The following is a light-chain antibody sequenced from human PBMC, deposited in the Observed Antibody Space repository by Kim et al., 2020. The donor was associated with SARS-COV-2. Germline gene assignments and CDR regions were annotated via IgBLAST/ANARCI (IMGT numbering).Light chain of an antibody. J-gene: IGKJ5*01. CDR3: HQYSSSPIT. CDR1: QTVSSNY. V-gene: IGKV3-20*01. Sequence: EIVLTQSPGTLSLSPGERAAFSCRASQTVSSNYVAWYQQKPGQAPRLLIYHAFSRVTGIPDRFSGSGSGTDFTLTITRLEPEDFVVYYCHQYSSSPITFGQGTRLEIK. CDR2: HAF.